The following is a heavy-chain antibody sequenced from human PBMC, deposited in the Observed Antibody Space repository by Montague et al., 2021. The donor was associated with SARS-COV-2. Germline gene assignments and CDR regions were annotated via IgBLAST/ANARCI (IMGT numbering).Heavy chain of an antibody. CDR2: TPDHGVS. J-gene: IGHJ5*02. D-gene: IGHD3-10*01. CDR3: SRSPLLWFGTALGNWFDP. V-gene: IGHV4-39*01. Sequence: SETLSLTCTVSGGGLLTRTGYGVGELKRPSDELTSELQTPDHGVSRLHLSQKSRVTISVDTSKNQFSLKLSSVNAEDTAVYYCSRSPLLWFGTALGNWFDPWGQG. CDR1: GGGLLTRTGY.